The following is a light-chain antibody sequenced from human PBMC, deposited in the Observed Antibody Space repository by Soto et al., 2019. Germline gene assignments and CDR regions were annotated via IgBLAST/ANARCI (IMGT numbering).Light chain of an antibody. CDR3: CSYAGRYSL. V-gene: IGLV2-11*01. CDR2: DVS. J-gene: IGLJ3*02. CDR1: SSDVGGYDY. Sequence: QSALTQPRSVSGSPGQSVTISCTGTSSDVGGYDYVSWYQQHPGKAPKLMIYDVSKRPSGVPDRFSGSKSGNTASLTISGLHAEDEADYYCCSYAGRYSLFGGGTKLTVL.